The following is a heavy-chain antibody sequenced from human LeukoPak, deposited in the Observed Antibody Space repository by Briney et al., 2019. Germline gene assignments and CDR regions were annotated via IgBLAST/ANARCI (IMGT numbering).Heavy chain of an antibody. CDR1: GYTFTSYA. CDR2: SNAGNSNT. CDR3: AVDLGSTIDYYYYGIDV. Sequence: ASVTVSCKASGYTFTSYAMHWRRQAPGQRIECMGWSNAGNSNTKYSKKFQGRVAITRDTSASTAYMELSSLRSEGAAVYYCAVDLGSTIDYYYYGIDVWGKGTTVTVSS. V-gene: IGHV1-3*01. J-gene: IGHJ6*04. D-gene: IGHD2-2*01.